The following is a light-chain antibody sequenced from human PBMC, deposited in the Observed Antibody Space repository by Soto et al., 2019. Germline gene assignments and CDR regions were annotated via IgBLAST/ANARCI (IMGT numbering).Light chain of an antibody. Sequence: EIVLTQSPGTLSLSPGERATLSCRASQSVSSSYLAWYQQKPGQAPRLLIYGASSRATGIPDRFSGSGSGTDFTLTISRLEPEDFAVYYCQQYGSSHQSFGQGTTLEIK. J-gene: IGKJ2*03. CDR1: QSVSSSY. CDR2: GAS. CDR3: QQYGSSHQS. V-gene: IGKV3-20*01.